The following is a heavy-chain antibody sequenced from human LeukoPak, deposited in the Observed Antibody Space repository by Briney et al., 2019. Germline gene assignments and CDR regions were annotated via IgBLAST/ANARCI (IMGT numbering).Heavy chain of an antibody. Sequence: KDGESLKISCKGSGYSFTSYWIGWVRQMPGKGLEWMGIIYPGDSDTRYSPSFQGQVTISADKSISTAYLQWSSLKASDTAMYYCARPPTTAYDAFDIWGQGTMVTVSS. CDR3: ARPPTTAYDAFDI. CDR2: IYPGDSDT. D-gene: IGHD4-17*01. V-gene: IGHV5-51*01. J-gene: IGHJ3*02. CDR1: GYSFTSYW.